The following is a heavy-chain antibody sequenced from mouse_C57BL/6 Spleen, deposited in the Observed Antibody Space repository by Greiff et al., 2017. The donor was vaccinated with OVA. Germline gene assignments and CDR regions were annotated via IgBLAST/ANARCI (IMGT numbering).Heavy chain of an antibody. CDR3: ARSPVNYGGRTDY. Sequence: VQRVESGAELVKPGASVKISCKASGYAFSSYWMNWVKQRPGKGLEWIGQIYPGDGDTNYNGKFKGKATLTADKSSSTAYMQRSSLTSEDSAVYVCARSPVNYGGRTDYWGQGTTLTVSS. J-gene: IGHJ2*01. CDR2: IYPGDGDT. V-gene: IGHV1-80*01. D-gene: IGHD1-1*01. CDR1: GYAFSSYW.